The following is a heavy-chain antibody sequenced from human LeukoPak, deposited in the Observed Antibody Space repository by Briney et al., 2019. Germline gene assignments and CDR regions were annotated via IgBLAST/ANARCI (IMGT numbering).Heavy chain of an antibody. CDR2: ISYDGSNK. D-gene: IGHD3-9*01. J-gene: IGHJ6*02. Sequence: GGSLRLSCAASGFTFSSYGMHWVRQAPGKGLEWVAVISYDGSNKYYADSVKGRFTISRDNSKNTLYLQMNSLRAEDTAVYYCAKDLADYDILTGYKGYCYYYGMDVWGQGTTVTVSS. V-gene: IGHV3-30*18. CDR1: GFTFSSYG. CDR3: AKDLADYDILTGYKGYCYYYGMDV.